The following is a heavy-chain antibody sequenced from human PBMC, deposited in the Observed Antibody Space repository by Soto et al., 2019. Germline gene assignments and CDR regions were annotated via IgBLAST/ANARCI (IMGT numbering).Heavy chain of an antibody. D-gene: IGHD4-17*01. V-gene: IGHV1-3*01. CDR3: ARDPTVTIYCGMDV. CDR2: INAGNGNT. CDR1: GYTFTSYA. Sequence: ASVKVSCKASGYTFTSYAMHWVRQAPGQRLEWMGWINAGNGNTKYSQKFQGRVTITRDTSASTAYMELSSLRSEDTAVYYCARDPTVTIYCGMDVWGQGTTVTVS. J-gene: IGHJ6*02.